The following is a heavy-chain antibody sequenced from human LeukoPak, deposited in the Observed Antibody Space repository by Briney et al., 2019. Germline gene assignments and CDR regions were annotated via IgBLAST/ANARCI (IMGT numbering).Heavy chain of an antibody. V-gene: IGHV4-61*01. CDR2: IYYSGST. CDR1: GGSISSSSYY. D-gene: IGHD2-21*02. CDR3: ARGVVTAPQTFDF. Sequence: PSETLSLTCTVSGGSISSSSYYWSWIRQPPGKELEWIGYIYYSGSTNYNPSLKSRVTISVDTSKNQFSLKLSSVTAADTAVYYCARGVVTAPQTFDFWGQGTLVTVSS. J-gene: IGHJ4*02.